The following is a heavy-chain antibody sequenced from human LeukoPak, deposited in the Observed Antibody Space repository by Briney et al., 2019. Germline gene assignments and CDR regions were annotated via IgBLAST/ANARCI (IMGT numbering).Heavy chain of an antibody. CDR1: GGSISSSSYY. V-gene: IGHV4-39*07. D-gene: IGHD2-15*01. Sequence: SETLSLTCTVSGGSISSSSYYWGWIRQPPGKGLEWIGSIYYSGSTYYNPSLKSRVTISIDTSKSQFSLKVSSVTAADTAVYYCATIVVVVAATPGDYVDVWGKGTTVTVSS. CDR2: IYYSGST. CDR3: ATIVVVVAATPGDYVDV. J-gene: IGHJ6*03.